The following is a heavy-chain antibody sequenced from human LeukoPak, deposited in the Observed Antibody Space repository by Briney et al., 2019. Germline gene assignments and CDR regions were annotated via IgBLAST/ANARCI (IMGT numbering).Heavy chain of an antibody. V-gene: IGHV3-11*01. CDR1: GFTFSDYY. Sequence: WGSLRLSCAASGFTFSDYYMSWIRQAPGKGLEWVSYISSSGSTIYYADSVKGRFTISRDNAKNSLYLQMNSLRAEDTAVYYCARVIAAADDYYYYYMDVWGKGTTVTVS. J-gene: IGHJ6*03. D-gene: IGHD6-13*01. CDR3: ARVIAAADDYYYYYMDV. CDR2: ISSSGSTI.